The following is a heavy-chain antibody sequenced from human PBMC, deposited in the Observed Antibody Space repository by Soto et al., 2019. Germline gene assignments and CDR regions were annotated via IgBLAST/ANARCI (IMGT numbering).Heavy chain of an antibody. J-gene: IGHJ4*02. Sequence: PGGSLRLSCAASGFTFSTFAMNWVRPAPGKGLEWVSGITGGSGFTFYADSVKGRFTISRDDSENTLFLQMSSLRAEDTAKYYCAKSGPTNYFDFWGQGTLVTVSS. CDR3: AKSGPTNYFDF. D-gene: IGHD1-26*01. CDR2: ITGGSGFT. CDR1: GFTFSTFA. V-gene: IGHV3-23*01.